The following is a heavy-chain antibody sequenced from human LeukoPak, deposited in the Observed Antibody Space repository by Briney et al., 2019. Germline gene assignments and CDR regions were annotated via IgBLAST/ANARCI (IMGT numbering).Heavy chain of an antibody. D-gene: IGHD3-10*01. CDR3: ARVAGMVRGRWFDP. J-gene: IGHJ5*02. CDR2: TYHSGST. CDR1: GGSISSSNW. Sequence: SGTLSLTCAVSGGSISSSNWWSWVRQPPGKGLEWIGETYHSGSTNYNPSLKSRVTISVDKSKNQFSLKLSSVTAADTAVYYCARVAGMVRGRWFDPWGQGTLVTVSS. V-gene: IGHV4-4*02.